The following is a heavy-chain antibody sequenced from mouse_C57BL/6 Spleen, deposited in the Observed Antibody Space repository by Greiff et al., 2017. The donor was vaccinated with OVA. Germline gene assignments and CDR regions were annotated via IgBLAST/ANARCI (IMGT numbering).Heavy chain of an antibody. CDR1: GFTFSDYG. D-gene: IGHD2-4*01. J-gene: IGHJ3*01. CDR3: ARGDYDERGFAY. Sequence: EVMLVESGGGLVKPGGSLKLSCAASGFTFSDYGMHWVRQAPEKGLEWVAYISSGSSTIYYADTVKGRFTISRDNAKNTLFLQMTSLRSEDTAMYYCARGDYDERGFAYWGQGTLVTVSA. V-gene: IGHV5-17*01. CDR2: ISSGSSTI.